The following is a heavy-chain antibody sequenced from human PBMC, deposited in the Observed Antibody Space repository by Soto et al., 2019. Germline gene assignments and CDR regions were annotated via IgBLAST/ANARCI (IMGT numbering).Heavy chain of an antibody. V-gene: IGHV1-8*01. J-gene: IGHJ6*02. CDR1: GYTFTSYY. CDR2: MNPNSGNT. D-gene: IGHD3-10*01. CDR3: ARGPLLWGDV. Sequence: GASVKVSCKAFGYTFTSYYIKWVRQATGQGLEWMGWMNPNSGNTGYAQKFQGRVTMTRNTSISTAYMELSSLRSEDTAVYYCARGPLLWGDVWGQGTTVTVSS.